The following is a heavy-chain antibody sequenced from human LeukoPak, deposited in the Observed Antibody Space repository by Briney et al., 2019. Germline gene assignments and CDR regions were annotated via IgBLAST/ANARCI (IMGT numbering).Heavy chain of an antibody. Sequence: SETLSLTCTVSGDSISSDTYYWSWIRQPAGKGLEWVGRIYTSGSPNYNPSLRSRVTISVDTSKNQFSLKLISVTAADTAVYYCARRGDYWGQGILVTVSS. CDR1: GDSISSDTYY. V-gene: IGHV4-61*02. CDR3: ARRGDY. CDR2: IYTSGSP. D-gene: IGHD3-10*01. J-gene: IGHJ4*02.